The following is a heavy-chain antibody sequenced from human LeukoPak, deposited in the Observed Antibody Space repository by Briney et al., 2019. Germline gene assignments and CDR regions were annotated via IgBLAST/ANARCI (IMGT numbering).Heavy chain of an antibody. V-gene: IGHV3-23*01. CDR1: GFTFSSYA. CDR2: ISGSGGST. J-gene: IGHJ4*02. CDR3: AKDRYYYDSSGYYPDY. D-gene: IGHD3-22*01. Sequence: PGGSLRLSCAASGFTFSSYAMSWVRQAPGKGLEWVSAISGSGGSTYYADSVKGRFTISRHNSKNTLYLQMNSLRAEDTAVYYCAKDRYYYDSSGYYPDYWGQGTLVTVSS.